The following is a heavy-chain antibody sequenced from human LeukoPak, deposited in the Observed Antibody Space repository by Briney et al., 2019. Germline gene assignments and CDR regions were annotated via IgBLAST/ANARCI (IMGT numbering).Heavy chain of an antibody. Sequence: GASVKVSCKASGYTFSDYAMHWVRQAPGQRFEWMGWIDAGNGDTRYSQKFQGRVTITRDTSASTAYMELSSLRSEDTAVYYCARDPLLRFLEWLSYGMDVWGQGTTVTVSS. CDR1: GYTFSDYA. D-gene: IGHD3-3*01. CDR3: ARDPLLRFLEWLSYGMDV. J-gene: IGHJ6*02. V-gene: IGHV1-3*01. CDR2: IDAGNGDT.